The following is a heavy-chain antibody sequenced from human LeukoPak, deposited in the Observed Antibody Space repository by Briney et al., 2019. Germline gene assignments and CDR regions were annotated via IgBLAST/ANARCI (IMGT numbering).Heavy chain of an antibody. CDR2: ISSSSSYI. CDR1: GFTFSSYV. D-gene: IGHD3-3*01. V-gene: IGHV3-21*01. Sequence: GSLRLSCAASGFTFSSYVMHWVRQAPGKGLEWVSSISSSSSYIYYADSVKGRFTISRDNAKNSLYLQMNSLRAEDTAVYYCAREGSESSYYYLDYWGQGTLVTVSS. J-gene: IGHJ4*02. CDR3: AREGSESSYYYLDY.